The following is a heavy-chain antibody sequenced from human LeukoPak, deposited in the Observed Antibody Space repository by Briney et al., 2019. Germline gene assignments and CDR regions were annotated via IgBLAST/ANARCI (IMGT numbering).Heavy chain of an antibody. CDR1: GGSISYSY. CDR2: IYYIGTT. V-gene: IGHV4-59*01. J-gene: IGHJ4*02. CDR3: ARQKSPHFIDY. D-gene: IGHD2/OR15-2a*01. Sequence: SETLSLTCTVSGGSISYSYWSWIRQTPGRGLEWIGYIYYIGTTTYNPSLRSRVTMSVDTSKSHFSLNLNSVTAADTAMYYCARQKSPHFIDYWGQGTPVTVSS.